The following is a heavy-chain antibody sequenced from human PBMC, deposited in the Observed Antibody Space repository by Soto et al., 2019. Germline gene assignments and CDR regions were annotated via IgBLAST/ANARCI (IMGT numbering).Heavy chain of an antibody. CDR1: GYSFTSYW. D-gene: IGHD3-10*01. CDR3: ARPSYYGSGSYEDYYYYYGMDV. V-gene: IGHV5-51*01. Sequence: PGESLKISCKCSGYSFTSYWIGLVRQMPGKGLEWMGIIYPGDSDTRYSPSFQGQVTISADKSISTAYLQWSSLKASDTAMYYCARPSYYGSGSYEDYYYYYGMDVWGQGTTVTVSS. CDR2: IYPGDSDT. J-gene: IGHJ6*02.